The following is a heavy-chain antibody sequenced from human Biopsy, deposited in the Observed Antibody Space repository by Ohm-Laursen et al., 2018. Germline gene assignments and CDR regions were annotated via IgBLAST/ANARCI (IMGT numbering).Heavy chain of an antibody. CDR3: ARDQMAITLGGRTRTDFFDS. CDR1: GFSFTGYY. J-gene: IGHJ4*02. Sequence: ASVKVSCKVSGFSFTGYYIHWVRQVPGQGLEWIGWINPNSGATNSAQNFQGRVTMTKDTSLNTAYMEFSRLRSDDTAVYYCARDQMAITLGGRTRTDFFDSWGQGTLVTVSS. CDR2: INPNSGAT. D-gene: IGHD3-16*01. V-gene: IGHV1-2*02.